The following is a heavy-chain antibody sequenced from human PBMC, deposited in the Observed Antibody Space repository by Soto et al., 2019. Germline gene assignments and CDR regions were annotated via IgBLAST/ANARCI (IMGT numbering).Heavy chain of an antibody. D-gene: IGHD2-15*01. Sequence: GGSLRLSCTASGFTYGDYAMSWFRQAPGKGLEWVGFIRSKAYGGTTEYAASVKGRFTISRDDSKSIAYLQMNSLKTEDTAVYYCTVAIVVVVAATQGWFDPWGQGTLVTVSS. V-gene: IGHV3-49*03. CDR2: IRSKAYGGTT. CDR3: TVAIVVVVAATQGWFDP. J-gene: IGHJ5*02. CDR1: GFTYGDYA.